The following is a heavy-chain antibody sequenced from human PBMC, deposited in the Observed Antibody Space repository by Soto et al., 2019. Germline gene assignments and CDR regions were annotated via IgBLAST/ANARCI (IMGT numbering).Heavy chain of an antibody. J-gene: IGHJ4*02. CDR1: GAPVSHGY. CDR2: LHPGRSF. CDR3: ARADGPKIDY. V-gene: IGHV4-59*02. Sequence: PSETLFLTCTVTGAPVSHGYLGWFRQPPGKGLECSGLLHPGRSFTYTPPLTIRVPQSVEPSKNQFPLKLSSVAAADTDVYSCARADGPKIDYWGQGTLVTVSS.